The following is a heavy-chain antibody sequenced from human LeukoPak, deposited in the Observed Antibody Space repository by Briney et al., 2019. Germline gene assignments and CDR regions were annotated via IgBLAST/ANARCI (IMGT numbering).Heavy chain of an antibody. CDR2: INHRGTT. CDR1: GGSFSGYY. J-gene: IGHJ4*02. V-gene: IGHV4-34*01. Sequence: SETLSLTCAVYGGSFSGYYWSWIRQPPGKGLEWIGEINHRGTTNYNPSLKSRVTISVDTSKNQFSLKLSSVGGADMAVYYCARKYCTNGVCPRLFDYWGQGTLVTVSS. CDR3: ARKYCTNGVCPRLFDY. D-gene: IGHD2-8*01.